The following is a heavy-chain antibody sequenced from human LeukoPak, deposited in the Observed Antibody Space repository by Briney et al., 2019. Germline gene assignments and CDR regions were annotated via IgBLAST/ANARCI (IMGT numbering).Heavy chain of an antibody. CDR3: ARDIHYYYDSSGYHNFDY. CDR2: ISSSSSTI. Sequence: GGSLRLSCAASGFTFSSYNMNWVRQAPGKGLEWVSYISSSSSTIYYADSVKGRFTISRDNAKNSLYLQMNSLRAEDTAVYYCARDIHYYYDSSGYHNFDYWGQGTLVTVSS. V-gene: IGHV3-48*01. CDR1: GFTFSSYN. D-gene: IGHD3-22*01. J-gene: IGHJ4*02.